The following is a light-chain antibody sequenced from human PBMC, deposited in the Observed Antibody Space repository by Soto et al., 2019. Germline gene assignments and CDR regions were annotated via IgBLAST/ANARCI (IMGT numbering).Light chain of an antibody. CDR2: DAF. CDR1: QSVTTY. V-gene: IGKV3-11*01. Sequence: EIVLTQSPATLSLSPGERATLSCRASQSVTTYLAWYQQKPGQAPRLLIYDAFNRATGIPARFHGSGSGTDFTLTIRRLEREDFAVYYRQQPYNSPRNFRGGTKVEIK. CDR3: QQPYNSPRN. J-gene: IGKJ4*01.